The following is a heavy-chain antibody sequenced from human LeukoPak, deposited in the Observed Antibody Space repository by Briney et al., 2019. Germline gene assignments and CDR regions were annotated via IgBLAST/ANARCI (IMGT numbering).Heavy chain of an antibody. CDR3: ARASYYGDHGAYYYYGMDV. Sequence: SGGSLRLSCAASGLTFNSYVMNWVRQAPGKGLEWVSGISSSGSTIYYADSVKGRFTISRDNAKNSLYLQMNSLRAEDTAVYYCARASYYGDHGAYYYYGMDVWGQGTTVTVPS. CDR1: GLTFNSYV. V-gene: IGHV3-48*04. D-gene: IGHD4-17*01. CDR2: ISSSGSTI. J-gene: IGHJ6*02.